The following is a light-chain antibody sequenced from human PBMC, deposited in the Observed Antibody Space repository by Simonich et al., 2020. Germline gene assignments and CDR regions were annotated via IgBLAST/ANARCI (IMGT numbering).Light chain of an antibody. J-gene: IGKJ1*01. CDR3: QQYYSTPWT. CDR1: QSGLYSSNNKNY. V-gene: IGKV4-1*01. CDR2: WAS. Sequence: DIVMTQSPDSLAVSLGERATINCKSSQSGLYSSNNKNYLAWYQKKPGQPPKLLIYWASTRESGVPDRFCGSGSGTDFTLTISSLQAEDVAVYYCQQYYSTPWTFGQGTKVEIK.